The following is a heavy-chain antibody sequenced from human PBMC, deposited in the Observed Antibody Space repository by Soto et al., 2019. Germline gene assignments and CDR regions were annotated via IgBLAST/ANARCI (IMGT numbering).Heavy chain of an antibody. CDR1: AGTFSSYA. CDR2: FIPICGTA. CDR3: ASSGSKYYYDGMDV. Sequence: QVQLVQSGAEVKKPGSSVKVSCKASAGTFSSYAISWVRQAPGQGLEWMGGFIPICGTANYAEKFEGRVTITAVESTSTAYWELSRLRSEDTAVYYCASSGSKYYYDGMDVWGQGTTVTVYS. J-gene: IGHJ6*02. V-gene: IGHV1-69*12.